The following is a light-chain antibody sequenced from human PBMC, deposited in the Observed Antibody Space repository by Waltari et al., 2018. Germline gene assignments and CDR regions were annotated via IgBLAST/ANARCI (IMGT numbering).Light chain of an antibody. CDR2: ASS. J-gene: IGKJ1*01. Sequence: AIRLTQPPSSIAASTGDRVTITCRASQGVGSYLAWYQQKSGRAPKLLLYASSSLEAEVPPKMVGSGYGTDVTLTISCLQSEDFASYFCQQYDSYPVTFGQGTRV. CDR1: QGVGSY. CDR3: QQYDSYPVT. V-gene: IGKV1-8*01.